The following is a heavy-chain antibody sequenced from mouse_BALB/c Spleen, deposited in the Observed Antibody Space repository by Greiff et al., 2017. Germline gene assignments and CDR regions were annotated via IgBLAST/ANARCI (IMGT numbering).Heavy chain of an antibody. V-gene: IGHV5-15*02. J-gene: IGHJ4*01. D-gene: IGHD3-2*02. CDR3: ARDQGAMDY. CDR1: GFTFSDYG. Sequence: DVHLVESGGGLVQPGGSRKLSCAASGFTFSDYGMAWVRQAPGKGPEWVAFISNLAYSIYYADTVTGRFTISRENAKNTLYLEMSSLRSEDTAMYYCARDQGAMDYWGQGTSVTVSS. CDR2: ISNLAYSI.